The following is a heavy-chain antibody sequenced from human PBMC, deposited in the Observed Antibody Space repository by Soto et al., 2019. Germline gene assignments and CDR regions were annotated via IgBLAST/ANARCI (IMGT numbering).Heavy chain of an antibody. CDR2: IYPDDSDT. V-gene: IGHV5-51*01. Sequence: GESLKISCQASGYSFSNFWIAWVRQMPGEGLEWLGIIYPDDSDTRYSPSFLGQVTISADKSIKTTYLQWSSLRASDTAIYFCASSVLVTSTMNYFDLWGQGTLVTVPQ. D-gene: IGHD2-8*02. CDR1: GYSFSNFW. CDR3: ASSVLVTSTMNYFDL. J-gene: IGHJ4*02.